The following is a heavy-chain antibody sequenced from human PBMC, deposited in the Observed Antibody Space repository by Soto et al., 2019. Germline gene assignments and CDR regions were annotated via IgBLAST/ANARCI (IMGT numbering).Heavy chain of an antibody. D-gene: IGHD3-22*01. CDR2: INAGNANT. V-gene: IGHV1-3*01. J-gene: IGHJ4*02. CDR3: ARGLGGYYPPFDY. Sequence: ASVKVSCKASGDIFDTYTITWMRQAPGQRLEWMGWINAGNANTKYSQKFQGRVTITRDASTSTAYMELSSLRSEDTAVYCCARGLGGYYPPFDYWGQGTLVTVSS. CDR1: GDIFDTYT.